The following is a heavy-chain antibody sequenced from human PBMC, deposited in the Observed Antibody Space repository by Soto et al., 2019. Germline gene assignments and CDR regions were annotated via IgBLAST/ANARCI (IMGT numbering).Heavy chain of an antibody. CDR3: AKEKSNHDSSGYYS. CDR2: ISGSGGST. CDR1: GFTFSSYA. V-gene: IGHV3-23*01. J-gene: IGHJ4*02. D-gene: IGHD3-22*01. Sequence: GGSLRLSCAASGFTFSSYAMSWVRQAPGKGLEWVSAISGSGGSTYYADSVKGRFTISRDNSKNTLYLQMKSLRAEDTAVYYCAKEKSNHDSSGYYSCGQRTLVTVSS.